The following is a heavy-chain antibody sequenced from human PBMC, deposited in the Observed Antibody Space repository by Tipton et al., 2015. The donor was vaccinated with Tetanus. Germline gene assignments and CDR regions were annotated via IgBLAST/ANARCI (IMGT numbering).Heavy chain of an antibody. V-gene: IGHV4-34*01. CDR2: INHRGGI. J-gene: IGHJ4*02. D-gene: IGHD3/OR15-3a*01. Sequence: TLSLTCAVSGGSSSSFYWSWIRQPPGKGLEWIGEINHRGGITYNPSLRGRVTISVDTSKNHFSLNMSSVTAADTAVYYCVRANYEFPKKGPFDYWGPGSLVIVSS. CDR3: VRANYEFPKKGPFDY. CDR1: GGSSSSFY.